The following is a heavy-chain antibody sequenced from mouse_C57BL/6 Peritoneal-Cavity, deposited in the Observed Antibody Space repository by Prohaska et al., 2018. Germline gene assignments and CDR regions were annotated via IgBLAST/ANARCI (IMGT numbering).Heavy chain of an antibody. CDR3: AREDWDGSWFDY. V-gene: IGHV1-55*01. J-gene: IGHJ2*01. Sequence: GYTFTSYWITWVKQRPGQGLEWIGDIYPGSGSTNYNEKFKSKATLTVDTSSSTAYMQLSSLTSEDSAVYYCAREDWDGSWFDYWGQGNTLTVSS. D-gene: IGHD4-1*01. CDR2: IYPGSGST. CDR1: GYTFTSYW.